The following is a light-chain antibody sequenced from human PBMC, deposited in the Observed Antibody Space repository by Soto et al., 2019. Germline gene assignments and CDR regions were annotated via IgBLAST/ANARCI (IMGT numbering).Light chain of an antibody. J-gene: IGKJ5*01. V-gene: IGKV1-12*01. CDR1: QGLSGS. CDR3: RQGHNWPLT. Sequence: DIQMTQSPSSVSASVGDRVTITCRATQGLSGSLAWYQQKPGKAPKLLISVTSRLQSGVPSRFSGSASGTDFTLTIDSLQPEDLATYCCRQGHNWPLTFGQGTRLEIK. CDR2: VTS.